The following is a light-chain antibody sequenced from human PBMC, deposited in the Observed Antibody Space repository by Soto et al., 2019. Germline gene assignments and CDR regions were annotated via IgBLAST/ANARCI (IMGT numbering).Light chain of an antibody. CDR3: QQYGSSGT. V-gene: IGKV3-20*01. CDR1: QSVSNNY. CDR2: GAS. J-gene: IGKJ1*01. Sequence: ESVLTQSPGTLSLSPGERSTLSCRASQSVSNNYLAWYQQKPGXAPXXLIYGASNRATGIPDRFSVIGSGTEFTLTISRLEPEDFAVYDCQQYGSSGTFGQGTKVDI.